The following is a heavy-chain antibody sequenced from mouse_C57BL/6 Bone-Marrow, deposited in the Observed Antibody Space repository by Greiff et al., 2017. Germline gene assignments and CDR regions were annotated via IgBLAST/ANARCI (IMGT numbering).Heavy chain of an antibody. CDR2: SNPGSGGT. Sequence: QVQLQQSGAELVRPGTSVKVSCKASGYAFTNYLIEWVKQRPGQGLERIGVSNPGSGGTISNEKFKGKATLTADKSSSTAYMQLSSLTSEDSGVYICARDKITTAWGHFDVRGTGTPVTVSS. CDR1: GYAFTNYL. D-gene: IGHD1-2*01. J-gene: IGHJ1*03. CDR3: ARDKITTAWGHFDV. V-gene: IGHV1-54*01.